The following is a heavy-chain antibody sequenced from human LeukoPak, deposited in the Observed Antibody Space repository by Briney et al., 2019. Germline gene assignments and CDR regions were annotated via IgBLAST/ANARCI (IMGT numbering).Heavy chain of an antibody. CDR1: GYTFTGYY. D-gene: IGHD5-12*01. CDR3: ARDEWLREFSSYYYYYYMDV. V-gene: IGHV1-2*02. CDR2: INPNSGRT. J-gene: IGHJ6*03. Sequence: ASVKVSCKASGYTFTGYYMHWVRQAPGQGLEWMGWINPNSGRTNYAQKFQGRVTMTRDTSISTAYMELSRLRSDDTAVYYCARDEWLREFSSYYYYYYMDVWGKGTTVTISS.